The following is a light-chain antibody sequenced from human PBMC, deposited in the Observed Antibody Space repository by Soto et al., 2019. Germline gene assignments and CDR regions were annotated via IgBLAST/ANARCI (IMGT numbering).Light chain of an antibody. CDR3: QSYDTGLSGYV. J-gene: IGLJ1*01. Sequence: QSVLTQPPSVSGAPGQRVTISCTGSSSNIGAGYDLHWYQQLPGTAPKLLIYDNINRPSGVPDRFSGSKSGTSASLAITGLQAEDEAAYYCQSYDTGLSGYVFGTGTKVTVL. CDR1: SSNIGAGYD. CDR2: DNI. V-gene: IGLV1-40*01.